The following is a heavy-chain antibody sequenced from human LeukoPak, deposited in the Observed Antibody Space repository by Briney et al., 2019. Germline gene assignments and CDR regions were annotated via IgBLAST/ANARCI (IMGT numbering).Heavy chain of an antibody. D-gene: IGHD2-2*02. CDR2: INSDGSST. V-gene: IGHV3-74*01. J-gene: IGHJ6*02. Sequence: GGSLRLSCAASGFTFSSYWMHWVRQAPGKGLVWVSRINSDGSSTSYADSVKGRFTIFRDNAKNTLYLQMNSLRAEDTAVYYCARDTAAIGYYYYAMDVWGQGTTVTVSS. CDR1: GFTFSSYW. CDR3: ARDTAAIGYYYYAMDV.